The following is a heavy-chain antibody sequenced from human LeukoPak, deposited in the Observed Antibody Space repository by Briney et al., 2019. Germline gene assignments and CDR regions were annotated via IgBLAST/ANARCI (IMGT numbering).Heavy chain of an antibody. Sequence: ASVKVSCKASGYTFTGYYMHWVRQAPGQGLEWMGWINPNSGGTNYAQKFQGRVTMARDTSISTAYMELSRLRSDDTAVYYCARDLRRITIFGVVRSYWGQGTLVTVSS. CDR3: ARDLRRITIFGVVRSY. D-gene: IGHD3-3*01. CDR1: GYTFTGYY. CDR2: INPNSGGT. V-gene: IGHV1-2*02. J-gene: IGHJ4*02.